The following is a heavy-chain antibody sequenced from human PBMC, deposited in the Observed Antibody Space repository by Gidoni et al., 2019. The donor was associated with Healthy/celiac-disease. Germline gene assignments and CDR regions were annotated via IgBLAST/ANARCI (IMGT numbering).Heavy chain of an antibody. Sequence: EVQLVASGGALVPPGGSLSLPYAASGFPLSSYDMHWVRQATGQGLEWVSAIGTAGDPYYPGSVKGRFTISRENAKNSLYLQMNSLRAGDTAVYYCARATTTGTSGLFDIWGQGTMVTVSS. V-gene: IGHV3-13*05. J-gene: IGHJ3*02. CDR1: GFPLSSYD. CDR2: IGTAGDP. D-gene: IGHD1-1*01. CDR3: ARATTTGTSGLFDI.